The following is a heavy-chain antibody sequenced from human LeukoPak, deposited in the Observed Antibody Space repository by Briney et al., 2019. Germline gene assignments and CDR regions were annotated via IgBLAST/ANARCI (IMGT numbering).Heavy chain of an antibody. CDR2: ISAYNGNT. D-gene: IGHD3-10*01. CDR1: GYTFTSYG. Sequence: ASVKVSCKASGYTFTSYGISWVRQAPGQGLEWMGWISAYNGNTNYAQKLQGRVTMTTDTCTSTAYMELRSLRSDDTAVYYCAREYYYGSGSYMPHSYYGMDVWGQGTTVTVSS. J-gene: IGHJ6*02. V-gene: IGHV1-18*01. CDR3: AREYYYGSGSYMPHSYYGMDV.